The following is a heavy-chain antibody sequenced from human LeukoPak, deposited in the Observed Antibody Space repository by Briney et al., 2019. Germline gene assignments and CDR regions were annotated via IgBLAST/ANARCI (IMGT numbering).Heavy chain of an antibody. V-gene: IGHV3-23*01. D-gene: IGHD1-26*01. CDR3: AKWPEGATPKFHY. CDR2: ISGSGGVT. J-gene: IGHJ4*02. CDR1: GFTFSRYA. Sequence: PGGSLRLSCAASGFTFSRYAMSWVRQAPGKGLEWVSTISGSGGVTYYPDSVRGRFTISRDNSKNTLHLQMDSLRAEDTAIYYCAKWPEGATPKFHYWGQGTLVTVSS.